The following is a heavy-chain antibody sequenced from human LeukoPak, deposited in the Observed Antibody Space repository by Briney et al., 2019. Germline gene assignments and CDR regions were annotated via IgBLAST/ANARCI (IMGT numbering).Heavy chain of an antibody. J-gene: IGHJ6*02. CDR1: GYHFTSYW. V-gene: IGHV5-51*01. Sequence: GESLKISCNGSGYHFTSYWIAWVRQMPEKGLEWMGIIYPGDSDIRYSPSFRGQVTISADKSISTAYLQWSGLKASDTAMYYCARQSSAYYYGMDVWGQGTTVTVSS. D-gene: IGHD6-25*01. CDR3: ARQSSAYYYGMDV. CDR2: IYPGDSDI.